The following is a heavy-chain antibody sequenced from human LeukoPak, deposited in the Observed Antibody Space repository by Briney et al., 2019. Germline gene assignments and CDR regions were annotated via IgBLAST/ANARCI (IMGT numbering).Heavy chain of an antibody. CDR1: GFTFSDYY. Sequence: GGSLRLSCAASGFTFSDYYVSWIRQAPGKGLEWVSYISGSDNTIYYADSVKGRFTIPRDNAKNSLFLQMNSLRAEDTAVYYCARRNAYCSSTSCSRASYYYYGMDVWGQGTTVTVSS. D-gene: IGHD2-2*01. J-gene: IGHJ6*02. CDR2: ISGSDNTI. CDR3: ARRNAYCSSTSCSRASYYYYGMDV. V-gene: IGHV3-11*01.